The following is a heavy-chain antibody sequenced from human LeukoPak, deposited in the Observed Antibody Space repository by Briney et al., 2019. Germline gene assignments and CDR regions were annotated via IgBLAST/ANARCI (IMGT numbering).Heavy chain of an antibody. V-gene: IGHV4-59*12. Sequence: SETLSLTCTVSGGSISSYYWSWIRQPPGKGLEWIGYIYYSGSTKYNPSLKSRVTISVDTSKNQFSLKLSSVTAADTAVYYCARVPDYGDYYFDYWGQGTLVTVSS. CDR3: ARVPDYGDYYFDY. D-gene: IGHD4-17*01. CDR1: GGSISSYY. CDR2: IYYSGST. J-gene: IGHJ4*02.